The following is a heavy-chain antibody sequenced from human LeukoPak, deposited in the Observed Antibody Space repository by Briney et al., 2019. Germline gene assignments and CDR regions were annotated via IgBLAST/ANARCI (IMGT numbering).Heavy chain of an antibody. CDR2: ITGSGFDT. CDR1: GFTFSGSA. CDR3: AKLFGWLQSDNGYYFDS. J-gene: IGHJ4*02. V-gene: IGHV3-23*01. D-gene: IGHD5-24*01. Sequence: PGGSLRLSCAASGFTFSGSAMSWVRQAPGKGLEWVSTITGSGFDTYYAVSVKGRFTISRDNSKTTLYLQMSSLRAEDTAVYYCAKLFGWLQSDNGYYFDSWGQGALVTVSS.